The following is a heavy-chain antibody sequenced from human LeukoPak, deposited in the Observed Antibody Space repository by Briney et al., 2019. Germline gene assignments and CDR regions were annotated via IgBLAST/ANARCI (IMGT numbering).Heavy chain of an antibody. J-gene: IGHJ4*02. CDR2: ICDNGGCT. CDR1: GFSFNSYA. D-gene: IGHD6-19*01. CDR3: ASSSGW. V-gene: IGHV3-23*01. Sequence: PGGSLRLSCAASGFSFNSYAMSWVRQAPGKGLEWVSSICDNGGCTYFADSVKSRFTISRDNSKNTLYLQMNSLRAENTAVYYCASSSGWWGQGTLVTVSS.